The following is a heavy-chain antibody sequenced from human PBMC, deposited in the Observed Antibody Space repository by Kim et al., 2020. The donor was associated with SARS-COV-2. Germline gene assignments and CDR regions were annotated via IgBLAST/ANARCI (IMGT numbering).Heavy chain of an antibody. CDR3: ARVSITMVRGVIIRHGMDV. CDR2: TYYRSKWYN. D-gene: IGHD3-10*01. V-gene: IGHV6-1*01. CDR1: GDSVSSNSAA. Sequence: SQTLSLTCAISGDSVSSNSAAWNWIRQSPSRGLEWLGGTYYRSKWYNDYAVSVKSRITINPDTSKNQFSLQLNSVTPEDTAVYYCARVSITMVRGVIIRHGMDVWGQGTTVTVSS. J-gene: IGHJ6*02.